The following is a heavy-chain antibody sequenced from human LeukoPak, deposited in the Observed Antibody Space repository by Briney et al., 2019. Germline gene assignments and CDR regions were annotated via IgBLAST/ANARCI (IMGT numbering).Heavy chain of an antibody. D-gene: IGHD5-18*01. Sequence: PSETLSLICAVSGASMNTHYGRWIRRPPGKGLEGIGYMLDTVTSKDNPSLKSRSTLSADTSKNQFSLRLTSVTAADTAVYYCATIKRGNIFGYFVFWGQGIPVTVSS. V-gene: IGHV4-59*11. CDR2: MLDTVTS. CDR1: GASMNTHY. J-gene: IGHJ4*02. CDR3: ATIKRGNIFGYFVF.